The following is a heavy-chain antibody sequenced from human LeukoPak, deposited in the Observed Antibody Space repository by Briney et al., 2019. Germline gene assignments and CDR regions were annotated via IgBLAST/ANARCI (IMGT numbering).Heavy chain of an antibody. D-gene: IGHD3-10*01. Sequence: GGSLRLSCAASGFTFSSYVMSWVRQAPGKGLEWVSAIGNSGSSTYYADSVKGRFTISRDNSKNTLYLQMNSLRAEDTAVYYCAKDMVRGVILHAFDIWGQGTMVTVSS. J-gene: IGHJ3*02. CDR3: AKDMVRGVILHAFDI. V-gene: IGHV3-23*01. CDR1: GFTFSSYV. CDR2: IGNSGSST.